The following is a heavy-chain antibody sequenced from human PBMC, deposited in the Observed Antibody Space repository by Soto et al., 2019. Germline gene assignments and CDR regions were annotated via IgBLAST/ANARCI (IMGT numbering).Heavy chain of an antibody. CDR1: GFTFSSYG. Sequence: GGSLRLSCAASGFTFSSYGMHWVRQAPGKGLEWVAVISYDGSNKYYADSVKGRFTISRDNSKNTLYLQMNSLRAEDTAVYYCAKVVPGTSYDFWSGYPPYYYYYYMDVWGKGTTVTVSS. CDR3: AKVVPGTSYDFWSGYPPYYYYYYMDV. J-gene: IGHJ6*03. D-gene: IGHD3-3*01. CDR2: ISYDGSNK. V-gene: IGHV3-30*18.